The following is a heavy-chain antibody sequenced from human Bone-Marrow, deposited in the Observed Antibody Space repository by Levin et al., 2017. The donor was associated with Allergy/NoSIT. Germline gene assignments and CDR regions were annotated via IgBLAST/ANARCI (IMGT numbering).Heavy chain of an antibody. V-gene: IGHV1-69*13. CDR1: GGTVGSAA. CDR2: IIFMFGTT. D-gene: IGHD3-16*01. J-gene: IGHJ3*02. Sequence: SVKVSCKASGGTVGSAAIRWVRQAPGQGLEWMGGIIFMFGTTDYAQNFEDRVPFSADDFRKTAYMEIRSLRSEGTAVYYWARWDGYDNVRGIGGYDIWGQGTLVTVSS. CDR3: ARWDGYDNVRGIGGYDI.